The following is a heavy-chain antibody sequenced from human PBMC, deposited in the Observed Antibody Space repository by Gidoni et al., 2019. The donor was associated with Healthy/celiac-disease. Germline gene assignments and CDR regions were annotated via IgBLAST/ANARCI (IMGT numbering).Heavy chain of an antibody. D-gene: IGHD2-15*01. CDR3: ASLDEGGGSATPTIDY. CDR2: ISCGGGST. Sequence: EVQLLASGGGLAHTGVSLRLSCAASGLPFSRYAISWVLQAPGQGLKWVSAISCGGGSTYYADTVKGRFTISRDNSKNTLYLQMNSLRAEDTAVYYCASLDEGGGSATPTIDYWGQGTLVTVSS. CDR1: GLPFSRYA. V-gene: IGHV3-23*01. J-gene: IGHJ4*02.